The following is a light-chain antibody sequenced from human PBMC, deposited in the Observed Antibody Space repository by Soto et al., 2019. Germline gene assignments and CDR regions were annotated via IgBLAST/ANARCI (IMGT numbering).Light chain of an antibody. CDR2: DNN. CDR1: SSNIGNNY. Sequence: QAVVTQPPSVSAAPGQKVTISCSGSSSNIGNNYVFWYQQLPGTAPKLLIYDNNQRPSGIPDRFSGSKSGTSATLGITGLQTGDEADYYCATWDSSLTAVVFGGGTKLTVL. CDR3: ATWDSSLTAVV. J-gene: IGLJ2*01. V-gene: IGLV1-51*01.